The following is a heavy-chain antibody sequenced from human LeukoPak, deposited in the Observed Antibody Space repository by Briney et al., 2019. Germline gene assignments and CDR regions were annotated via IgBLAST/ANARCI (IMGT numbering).Heavy chain of an antibody. V-gene: IGHV4-34*01. D-gene: IGHD5-18*01. CDR3: ARRDRYSSGQFDH. CDR2: IHYTGST. J-gene: IGHJ4*02. Sequence: SETLSLTCAVYGGSFSGYYWSWIRQPPGKGLEWIGSIHYTGSTYHNPSLKSRVTISVDTSKNQFSLKVNSVTATDTAVYYCARRDRYSSGQFDHWGQGTLVTVSS. CDR1: GGSFSGYY.